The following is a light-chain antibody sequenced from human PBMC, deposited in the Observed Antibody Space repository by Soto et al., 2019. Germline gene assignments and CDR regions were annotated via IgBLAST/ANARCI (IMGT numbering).Light chain of an antibody. CDR3: CSYSGSDSLL. CDR2: GHN. V-gene: IGLV1-40*01. Sequence: QSVLTQPPSVSGAPGQRVTISCTGSYSNIGAGYEVHWYQQIPGTAPKLLISGHNNRPSGVPDRFFGSKSGTSASLTIIGLQAEDEAEYFCCSYSGSDSLLFGGGTKLTVL. CDR1: YSNIGAGYE. J-gene: IGLJ2*01.